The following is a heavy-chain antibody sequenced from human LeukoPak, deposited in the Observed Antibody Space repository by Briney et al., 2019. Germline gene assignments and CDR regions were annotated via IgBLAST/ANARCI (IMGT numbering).Heavy chain of an antibody. CDR3: ARARGIVVPSPFDY. CDR1: GYTFTGYY. Sequence: ASVKVSCKASGYTFTGYYMHWVRQAPGQGLEWMGWIYPNSGGTNYAQKFQGRVTMTRDTSISTAYMELSRLRSDDTAVYYCARARGIVVPSPFDYWGQGTLVTVSS. D-gene: IGHD2-2*01. J-gene: IGHJ4*02. CDR2: IYPNSGGT. V-gene: IGHV1-2*02.